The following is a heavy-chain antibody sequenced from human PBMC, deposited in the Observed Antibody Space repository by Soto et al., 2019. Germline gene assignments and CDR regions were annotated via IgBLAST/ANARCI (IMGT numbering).Heavy chain of an antibody. D-gene: IGHD3-22*01. V-gene: IGHV5-10-1*01. CDR1: GYGCAGYW. Sequence: GASRKVSRKRSGYGCAGYWIAGVRQQPGKGLEWMGRIDPSDSQTYYSPSFRGHVTISVTKSITTVFLQWSSLRASDTAMYYCARQIYDSDTGPNFQYYFDSWGQGTPVTVSS. J-gene: IGHJ4*02. CDR2: IDPSDSQT. CDR3: ARQIYDSDTGPNFQYYFDS.